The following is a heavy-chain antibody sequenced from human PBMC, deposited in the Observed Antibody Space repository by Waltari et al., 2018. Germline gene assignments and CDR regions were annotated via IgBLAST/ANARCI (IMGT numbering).Heavy chain of an antibody. CDR2: IYHSGST. CDR1: GYSISSGYY. Sequence: QVQLQESGPGLVKPSETLSLTCAVSGYSISSGYYWGWIRQPPGKGLEWIGSIYHSGSTYYNPSLKSRVTISVDTSKNQFSLKLSSLRSEDTAVYYCARDWANTIYKEGPFDYWGQGTLVTVSS. D-gene: IGHD1-1*01. J-gene: IGHJ4*02. CDR3: ARDWANTIYKEGPFDY. V-gene: IGHV4-38-2*02.